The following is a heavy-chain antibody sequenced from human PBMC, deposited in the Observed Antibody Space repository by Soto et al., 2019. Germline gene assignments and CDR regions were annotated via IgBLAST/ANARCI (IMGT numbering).Heavy chain of an antibody. D-gene: IGHD3-3*01. CDR1: GFTFNSYW. CDR3: ARDFWNFDY. V-gene: IGHV3-7*04. J-gene: IGHJ4*02. CDR2: IKQDGSEK. Sequence: VGSLRLSCAASGFTFNSYWMSWVRQAPGKGLEWVANIKQDGSEKYYVDSVKGRFTISRDNAKNSLYLQMNSLRAEDTAVYYCARDFWNFDYWGQGTLVTVSS.